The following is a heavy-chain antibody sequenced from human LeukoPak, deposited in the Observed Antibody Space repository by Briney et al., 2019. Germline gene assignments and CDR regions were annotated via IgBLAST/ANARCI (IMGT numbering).Heavy chain of an antibody. Sequence: SETLSLTCTVSGVSISSSHFYWAWIRQPPGKGLECIASVYYSGSTYYDPSLNGRVTLSVDTSKNQFSLRLSSVTAADTAVYYCARQTIHTPLGGDPDYFDPWGKGTPVTVSS. V-gene: IGHV4-39*01. D-gene: IGHD3-16*01. CDR2: VYYSGST. J-gene: IGHJ5*02. CDR3: ARQTIHTPLGGDPDYFDP. CDR1: GVSISSSHFY.